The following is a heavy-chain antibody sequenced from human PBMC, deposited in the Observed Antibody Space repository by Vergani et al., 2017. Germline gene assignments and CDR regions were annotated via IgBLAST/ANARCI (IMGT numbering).Heavy chain of an antibody. D-gene: IGHD4-11*01. CDR3: ARGRTTVTLYYYYYGMDV. Sequence: QVQLVQSGAEVKKPGASLKVSCKASGYTFTGYYMHWVRQAPGQGLEWMGSIIPILGIANYAQKFQGRVTITADKSTSTAYRGLSSLRSEDTAVYYCARGRTTVTLYYYYYGMDVWGQGTTVTVSS. CDR1: GYTFTGYY. CDR2: IIPILGIA. J-gene: IGHJ6*02. V-gene: IGHV1-69*09.